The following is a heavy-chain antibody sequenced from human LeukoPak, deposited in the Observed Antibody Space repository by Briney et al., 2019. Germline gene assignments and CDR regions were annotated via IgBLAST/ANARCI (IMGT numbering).Heavy chain of an antibody. Sequence: ASEKVSCKASGYTFINYGISWVRQAPGQGLEWMGWISAYNGKTDYAQTFQGRVTVTTDTSTRTGYRELVSLGFDDTTVYYCARDRSSSDYWGEGTLITVSS. CDR1: GYTFINYG. J-gene: IGHJ4*02. CDR3: ARDRSSSDY. V-gene: IGHV1-18*01. CDR2: ISAYNGKT. D-gene: IGHD6-13*01.